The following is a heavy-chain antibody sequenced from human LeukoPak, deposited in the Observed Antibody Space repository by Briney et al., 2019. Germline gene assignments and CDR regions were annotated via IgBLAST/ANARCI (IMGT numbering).Heavy chain of an antibody. CDR2: IYSGGST. D-gene: IGHD2-8*02. Sequence: GGSLTLSCAASGFIVSSDYISWVRQTPGKGLEWVSVIYSGGSTFYADSVKGRFTISRDNSKNKVYLQRNSLRAEDTAVYYWAGGCKYCTGGACYGDWGQGTLVTGSS. J-gene: IGHJ4*02. V-gene: IGHV3-53*01. CDR1: GFIVSSDY. CDR3: AGGCKYCTGGACYGD.